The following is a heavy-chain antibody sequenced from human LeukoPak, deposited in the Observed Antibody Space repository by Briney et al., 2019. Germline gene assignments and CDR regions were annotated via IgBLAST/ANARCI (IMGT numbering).Heavy chain of an antibody. D-gene: IGHD2-2*01. J-gene: IGHJ4*02. Sequence: ASVKVSCKASGYTFTSYAMHWVRQAPGQRLEWMGWINAGNGNTKYSQKFQGRVTITRDTSASTAYMELSSLRSEDTAAYYCARLVPDGYYFDYWGQGTLVTVSS. V-gene: IGHV1-3*01. CDR2: INAGNGNT. CDR1: GYTFTSYA. CDR3: ARLVPDGYYFDY.